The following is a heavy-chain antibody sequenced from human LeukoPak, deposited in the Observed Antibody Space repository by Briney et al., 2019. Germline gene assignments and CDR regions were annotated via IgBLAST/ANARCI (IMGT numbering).Heavy chain of an antibody. J-gene: IGHJ4*02. CDR2: INPSGGST. Sequence: GASVKVSCKASGYTFTNYYIHWVRQAPGQGLEWMGIINPSGGSTNYGQKFQGRVTMTRDTSTSTVYMELSSLRSEDTAVYYCARARGLYTSGWYYGYWGQGTLVTVSS. V-gene: IGHV1-46*01. D-gene: IGHD6-19*01. CDR3: ARARGLYTSGWYYGY. CDR1: GYTFTNYY.